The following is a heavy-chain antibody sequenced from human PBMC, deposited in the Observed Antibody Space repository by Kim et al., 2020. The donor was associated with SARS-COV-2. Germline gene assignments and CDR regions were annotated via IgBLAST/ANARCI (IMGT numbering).Heavy chain of an antibody. Sequence: ASVKVSCKASGYTFTSYYMHWVRQAPGQGLEWMGIINPSGGSTSYAQKFQGRVTMTRDTSTSTVYMELSSMRSEDTAVYYCARDGTIWFGELLDDYYYGMDVWGQGTTVTVSS. D-gene: IGHD3-10*01. CDR3: ARDGTIWFGELLDDYYYGMDV. J-gene: IGHJ6*02. CDR1: GYTFTSYY. CDR2: INPSGGST. V-gene: IGHV1-46*01.